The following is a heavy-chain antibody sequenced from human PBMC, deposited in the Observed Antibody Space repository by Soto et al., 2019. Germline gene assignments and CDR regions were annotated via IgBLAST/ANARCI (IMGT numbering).Heavy chain of an antibody. J-gene: IGHJ6*02. Sequence: GGSLRLSCAASGFTFSDYYMSWIRQAPGKGLEWVSYISSSSSYTNYADSVKGRFTISRDNAKNSLYLQMNSLRAEDTAVYYCARDSKPGYYDFWSGYYRPPPVYGMDVWGQGTTVTVSS. CDR2: ISSSSSYT. CDR3: ARDSKPGYYDFWSGYYRPPPVYGMDV. CDR1: GFTFSDYY. V-gene: IGHV3-11*06. D-gene: IGHD3-3*01.